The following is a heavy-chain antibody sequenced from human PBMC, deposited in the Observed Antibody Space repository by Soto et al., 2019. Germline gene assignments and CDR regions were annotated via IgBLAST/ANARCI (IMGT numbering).Heavy chain of an antibody. CDR2: INPNSGGT. D-gene: IGHD2-2*01. CDR3: ARVREYCSSTSCSYAFDI. CDR1: GYTFTGYY. V-gene: IGHV1-2*04. Sequence: ASVKVSCKASGYTFTGYYMHWVRQAPGQGLEWMGWINPNSGGTNYAQKFQGWVTMTRDTSISTAYMELSRPRSDDTAVYYCARVREYCSSTSCSYAFDIWGQGTMVTVSS. J-gene: IGHJ3*02.